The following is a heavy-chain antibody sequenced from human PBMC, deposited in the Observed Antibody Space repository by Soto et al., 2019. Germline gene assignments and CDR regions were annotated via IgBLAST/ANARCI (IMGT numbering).Heavy chain of an antibody. Sequence: EVQLVESGGGLVQTGGSLRLSCEGSGFSFSSYDMHWVRQAAGKRLEWVAAIGADGDTYYSDSVKGRLTISRENPKNSLYLQMTSLRTGDTGVYHCAKARLYYYSGMDVWGQGTLVTVSS. J-gene: IGHJ6*02. CDR2: IGADGDT. CDR3: AKARLYYYSGMDV. CDR1: GFSFSSYD. V-gene: IGHV3-13*01.